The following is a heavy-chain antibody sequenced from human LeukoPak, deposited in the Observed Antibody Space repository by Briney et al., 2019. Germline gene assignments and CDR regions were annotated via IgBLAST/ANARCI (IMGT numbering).Heavy chain of an antibody. CDR1: GGSITGHY. V-gene: IGHV4-59*08. D-gene: IGHD3-22*01. CDR2: IYYNGNN. Sequence: SETLSLTCSVSGGSITGHYWSWIRQSPRKGLEWIGYIYYNGNNNYNPSLKSRVIIFLDMSKNKFSLKLTSVTAADTAIYYCARYDPSDYATSGLYYGVYFDSWGQGTLVSVSS. CDR3: ARYDPSDYATSGLYYGVYFDS. J-gene: IGHJ4*02.